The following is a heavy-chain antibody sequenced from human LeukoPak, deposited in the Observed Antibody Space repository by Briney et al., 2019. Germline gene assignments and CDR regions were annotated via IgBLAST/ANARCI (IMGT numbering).Heavy chain of an antibody. J-gene: IGHJ4*02. CDR3: ARDPGTYGDYGPFDY. CDR2: IYYSGST. V-gene: IGHV4-59*12. Sequence: PSETLSLTCTVSGGSISSYYWSWIRQPPGKGLEWIGYIYYSGSTNYNPSLKSRVTISVDTSKNQFSLKLSSMTAADTAVYYCARDPGTYGDYGPFDYWGQGTLVTVSS. CDR1: GGSISSYY. D-gene: IGHD4-17*01.